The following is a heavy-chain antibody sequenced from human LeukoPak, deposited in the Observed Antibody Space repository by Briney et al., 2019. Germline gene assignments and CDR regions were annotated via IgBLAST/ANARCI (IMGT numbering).Heavy chain of an antibody. CDR1: GFTFSDYC. CDR2: ISSSGSTI. V-gene: IGHV3-11*01. J-gene: IGHJ6*02. CDR3: ARDVSDYYDSSGYYYYYYGMDV. Sequence: PGGSLRLSCAASGFTFSDYCMSWIRQAPGKGLEWVSYISSSGSTIYYADSVKGRFTISRDNAKNSLYLQMNSLRAEDTAVYYCARDVSDYYDSSGYYYYYYGMDVWGQGTTVTVSS. D-gene: IGHD3-22*01.